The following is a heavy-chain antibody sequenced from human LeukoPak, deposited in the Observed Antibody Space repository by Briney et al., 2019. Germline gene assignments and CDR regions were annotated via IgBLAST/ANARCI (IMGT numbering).Heavy chain of an antibody. Sequence: SETLSLTCAVYGGSFSGYYWSWIRQPPGKGLEWIGEINHSGSTNYNPSLKSRVTISVDTSKNQFSLKLSSVTAADTAVYYCARRAGWSDAFDIWGQGTMVTVSS. D-gene: IGHD6-19*01. CDR3: ARRAGWSDAFDI. V-gene: IGHV4-34*01. CDR1: GGSFSGYY. J-gene: IGHJ3*02. CDR2: INHSGST.